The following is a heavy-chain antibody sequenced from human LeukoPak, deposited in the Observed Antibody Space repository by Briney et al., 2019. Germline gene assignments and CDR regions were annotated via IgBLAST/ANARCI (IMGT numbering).Heavy chain of an antibody. CDR1: GFTFDDYG. CDR2: INWNGGST. D-gene: IGHD3-10*01. J-gene: IGHJ5*02. CDR3: ARDLGFGEPESWFDP. V-gene: IGHV3-20*04. Sequence: GGSLRLSCAASGFTFDDYGMSWVRQAPGKGLEWVSGINWNGGSTGYADSVKGRFTISRDNAKNSLYLQMNSLRAEDTAVYYCARDLGFGEPESWFDPWGQGTLVTVSS.